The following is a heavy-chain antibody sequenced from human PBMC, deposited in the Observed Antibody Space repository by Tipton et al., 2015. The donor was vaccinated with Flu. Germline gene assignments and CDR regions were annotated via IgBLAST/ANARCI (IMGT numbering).Heavy chain of an antibody. CDR1: GFIFKSYG. J-gene: IGHJ4*02. V-gene: IGHV3-33*01. Sequence: SLRLSCAASGFIFKSYGMHWVRQAPGTGLEWVAVIWYDGNNKYYADSVKGRFSISRDNSKNMLYLHMNSLRPEDTAIYYCATGIGYYYDSWGQGTLVTVSS. CDR2: IWYDGNNK. CDR3: ATGIGYYYDS. D-gene: IGHD3-3*01.